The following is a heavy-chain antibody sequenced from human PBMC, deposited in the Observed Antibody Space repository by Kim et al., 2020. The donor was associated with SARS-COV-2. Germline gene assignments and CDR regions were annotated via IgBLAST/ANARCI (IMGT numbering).Heavy chain of an antibody. D-gene: IGHD1-20*01. CDR1: GYTFNNYG. CDR3: ARAGITGADFDY. V-gene: IGHV1-18*01. Sequence: ASVKVSCKTSGYTFNNYGISWVRQAPGQGLEWMGWISAYSGNTNYAQKVQGRVSMTTDTSTSTAYMELKSPTSDDTAVYYCARAGITGADFDYWGQGTLVTVSS. CDR2: ISAYSGNT. J-gene: IGHJ4*02.